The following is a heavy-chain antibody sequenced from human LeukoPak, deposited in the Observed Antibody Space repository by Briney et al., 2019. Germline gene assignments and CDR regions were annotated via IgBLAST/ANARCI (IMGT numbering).Heavy chain of an antibody. Sequence: VASVRVSCTASGFTFTSSAVQWVRQARGQRLEWMGWIVVGGGNTNYAQTLQGRFTITRDMSTSTAHMELSSLRSEDTAVYYCAGSVPAAMEGYYYYYGMDVWGKGTTVTVSS. V-gene: IGHV1-58*01. CDR2: IVVGGGNT. CDR1: GFTFTSSA. CDR3: AGSVPAAMEGYYYYYGMDV. D-gene: IGHD2-2*01. J-gene: IGHJ6*04.